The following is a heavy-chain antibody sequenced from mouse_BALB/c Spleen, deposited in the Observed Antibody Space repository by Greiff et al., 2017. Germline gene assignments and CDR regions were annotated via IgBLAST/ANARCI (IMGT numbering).Heavy chain of an antibody. J-gene: IGHJ2*01. Sequence: QVQLQQSGAELVRPGTSVKMSCKAAGYTFTNYWIGWVKQRPGHGLEWIGDINPYNDGTKYNEKFKGKATLTSDKSSSTAYMELSSLTSEDSAVYYCARRGDWDYFDYWGQGTTLTVSS. CDR2: INPYNDGT. V-gene: IGHV1-63*02. CDR3: ARRGDWDYFDY. D-gene: IGHD4-1*01. CDR1: GYTFTNYW.